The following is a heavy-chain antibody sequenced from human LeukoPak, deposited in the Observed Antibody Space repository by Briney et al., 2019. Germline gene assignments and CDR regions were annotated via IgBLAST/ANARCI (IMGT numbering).Heavy chain of an antibody. V-gene: IGHV1-69*05. J-gene: IGHJ4*02. Sequence: SVKVSCKTSGGTFSTYAINWVRQAPGQGLEWMGRIIPIFGTADYAQNFRGRVTFTTDESTSTAYMEMSSLRSDDTAVYYCAREGGDQLPSYFDHWGLGTLVTVSS. CDR2: IIPIFGTA. D-gene: IGHD2-2*01. CDR3: AREGGDQLPSYFDH. CDR1: GGTFSTYA.